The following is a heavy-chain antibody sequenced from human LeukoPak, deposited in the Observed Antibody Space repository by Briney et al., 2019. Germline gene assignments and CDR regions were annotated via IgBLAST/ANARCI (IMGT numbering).Heavy chain of an antibody. CDR2: LSGSGITT. D-gene: IGHD6-19*01. CDR3: AKGIYSSGWSYFDY. J-gene: IGHJ4*01. Sequence: GGSLRLSCAASGFTFSNPAGSWVRQAPGKGLDWDSTLSGSGITTYYADSVKGRFTISRDNSKNTLYLQMNSLRAEDTAVYYCAKGIYSSGWSYFDYWGYGTLVTVSS. V-gene: IGHV3-23*01. CDR1: GFTFSNPA.